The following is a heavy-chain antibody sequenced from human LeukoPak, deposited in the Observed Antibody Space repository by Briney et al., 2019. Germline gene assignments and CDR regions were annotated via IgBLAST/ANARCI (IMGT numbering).Heavy chain of an antibody. V-gene: IGHV1-8*03. Sequence: GASVKVSCKVSGYTLTELSMHWVRQAPGKGLEWMGWMNPNSGNTGYAQKFQGRVTITRNTSISTAYMELSSLRSEDTAVYYCARGLGHYDFWSGYPYPFDYWGQGTLVTVSS. CDR1: GYTLTELS. CDR2: MNPNSGNT. CDR3: ARGLGHYDFWSGYPYPFDY. J-gene: IGHJ4*02. D-gene: IGHD3-3*01.